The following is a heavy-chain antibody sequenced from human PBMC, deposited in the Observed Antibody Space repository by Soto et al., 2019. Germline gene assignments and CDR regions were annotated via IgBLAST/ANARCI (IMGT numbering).Heavy chain of an antibody. Sequence: QVKLVQSGAEVKKPGASVKVSCKASGYTFTSYDINWVRQATGQGLEWMGWMNPNSGNTGYAQKFQGRVTMTRNTSISTAYMELSSLRSEDTAVYYCARGSQINYYDSSGYPPDYWGQGTLVTVSS. J-gene: IGHJ4*02. CDR1: GYTFTSYD. CDR3: ARGSQINYYDSSGYPPDY. CDR2: MNPNSGNT. V-gene: IGHV1-8*01. D-gene: IGHD3-22*01.